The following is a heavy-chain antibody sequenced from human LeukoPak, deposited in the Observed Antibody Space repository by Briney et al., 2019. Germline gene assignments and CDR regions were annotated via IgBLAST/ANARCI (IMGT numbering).Heavy chain of an antibody. CDR2: IYYSGIT. CDR3: ARSWSGDYACYYYYGMDV. J-gene: IGHJ6*02. D-gene: IGHD4-17*01. CDR1: GGSISDNY. V-gene: IGHV4-59*12. Sequence: SETLSLTCTVSGGSISDNYWSWIRQPPGEGLEWIGYIYYSGITNYNPSLKSRVTISVDTSKNQFSLKLSSVTAADTAVYYCARSWSGDYACYYYYGMDVWGQGTTVTVSS.